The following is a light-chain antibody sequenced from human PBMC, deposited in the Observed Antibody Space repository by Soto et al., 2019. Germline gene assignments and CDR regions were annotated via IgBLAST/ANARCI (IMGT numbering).Light chain of an antibody. Sequence: QSVLTQPPSVSAAPGQKVTISCSGSSSNIGRNYVSWYQQLPGTAPKLLIYDNNQRPSGIPDRFSGSKSGASATLGITGLQTGDEADYYCGTWDSSLNSKWVFGGGTKLTVL. CDR3: GTWDSSLNSKWV. J-gene: IGLJ3*02. CDR2: DNN. CDR1: SSNIGRNY. V-gene: IGLV1-51*01.